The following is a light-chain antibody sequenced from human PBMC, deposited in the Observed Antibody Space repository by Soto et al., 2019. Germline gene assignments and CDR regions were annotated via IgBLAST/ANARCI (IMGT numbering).Light chain of an antibody. CDR1: SSNIGSNC. CDR2: KDN. CDR3: ATWDDNLSGIV. Sequence: QSVLTQPPSESGTPGQRVTISCSGSSSNIGSNCVSWYQQLPGTAPKLLIYKDNQRPSGVPGRCSGSRSGTSASLAISGLRSEDEGDYYCATWDDNLSGIVFGGGTKLTVL. V-gene: IGLV1-47*01. J-gene: IGLJ7*01.